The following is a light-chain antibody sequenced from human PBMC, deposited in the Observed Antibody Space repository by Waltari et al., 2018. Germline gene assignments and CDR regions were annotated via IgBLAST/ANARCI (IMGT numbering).Light chain of an antibody. CDR3: QQYGTSPPWT. CDR1: QSVASYY. V-gene: IGKV3-20*01. CDR2: GAS. J-gene: IGKJ1*01. Sequence: EIVLTQSPGTLSLSPGERATLSCRTSQSVASYYIAWYQQKPGQAPRLLIYGASSRTTGIPDRFSGGGSGKDFTLTITRLEPEDFAVYYCQQYGTSPPWTFGQGTKVEVK.